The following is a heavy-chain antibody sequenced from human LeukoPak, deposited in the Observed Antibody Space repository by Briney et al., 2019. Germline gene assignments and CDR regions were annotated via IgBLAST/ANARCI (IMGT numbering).Heavy chain of an antibody. Sequence: PSETLSLTCTVSGGSISSSSYYWGWIRQPPGKGLEWIGSIYYSGSTYYNPSLKSRVTISVDTAKNQFSLKLSSVTAADTAVYYCARDRPRTIGGWFDPWGQGTLVTVSS. J-gene: IGHJ5*02. CDR3: ARDRPRTIGGWFDP. CDR1: GGSISSSSYY. CDR2: IYYSGST. D-gene: IGHD1-1*01. V-gene: IGHV4-39*07.